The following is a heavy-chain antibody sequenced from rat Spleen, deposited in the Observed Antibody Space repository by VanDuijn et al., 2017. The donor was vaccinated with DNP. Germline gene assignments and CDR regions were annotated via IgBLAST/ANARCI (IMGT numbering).Heavy chain of an antibody. Sequence: EVKLVESGGGLVQPGRSLKLSCAASGFNFNDYWMGWVRQAPGKGLEWIGEINEDSSIINYTPSLKDKFILSRDNVQNTLYLQISKLESEDTGIYYCVREIPPCDNWGQGVMVTVSS. J-gene: IGHJ2*01. CDR3: VREIPPCDN. D-gene: IGHD2-1*01. CDR2: INEDSSII. CDR1: GFNFNDYW. V-gene: IGHV4-2*01.